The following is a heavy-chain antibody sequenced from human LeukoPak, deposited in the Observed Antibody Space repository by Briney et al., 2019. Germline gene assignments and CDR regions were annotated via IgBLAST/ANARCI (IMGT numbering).Heavy chain of an antibody. CDR3: ARDVQRLGGTINPRTDAFDI. Sequence: GGSLRLSCAASTFTLGHYAMHWVRQAPGKGLEWVAISSYDGNANYYGDAVKGRFTISRDNSENTLYLQMDGLRAEDTAVYYCARDVQRLGGTINPRTDAFDIWGPGTMVTVSS. CDR1: TFTLGHYA. V-gene: IGHV3-30*16. J-gene: IGHJ3*02. CDR2: SSYDGNAN. D-gene: IGHD1-26*01.